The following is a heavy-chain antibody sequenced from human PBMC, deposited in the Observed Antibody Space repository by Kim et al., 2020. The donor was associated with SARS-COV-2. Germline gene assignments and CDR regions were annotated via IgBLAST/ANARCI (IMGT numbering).Heavy chain of an antibody. D-gene: IGHD2-15*01. Sequence: GGSLRLSCGASGFTFSTYGMNWVRQAPGKGLEWVSSIGSSSSDIYYADSVKGRFTISRDNARNSLNLQMHSLRAEDTAVYYCAREVLASTYAMDVWGQGTTVTVYS. CDR2: IGSSSSDI. CDR3: AREVLASTYAMDV. CDR1: GFTFSTYG. V-gene: IGHV3-21*06. J-gene: IGHJ6*02.